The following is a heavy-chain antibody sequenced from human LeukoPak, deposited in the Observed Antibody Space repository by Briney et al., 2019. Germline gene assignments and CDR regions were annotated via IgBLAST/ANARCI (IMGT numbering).Heavy chain of an antibody. CDR2: ISSSSSTI. Sequence: GGSLRLSCVASGFSVGSNYMNWVRQAPGKGLEWVSYISSSSSTIYYADSVKGRFTISRDNAKNSLYLQMNSLRAEDTAVYYCARGAYYYEDWGQGTLVTVSS. J-gene: IGHJ4*02. CDR1: GFSVGSNY. D-gene: IGHD3-22*01. V-gene: IGHV3-48*01. CDR3: ARGAYYYED.